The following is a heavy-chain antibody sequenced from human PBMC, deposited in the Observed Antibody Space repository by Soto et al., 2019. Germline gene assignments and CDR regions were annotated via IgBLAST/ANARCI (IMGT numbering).Heavy chain of an antibody. J-gene: IGHJ6*02. CDR2: IIPIFGTA. D-gene: IGHD2-21*01. CDR3: ARAPGVILNYYYGMDV. CDR1: GGTFSSYA. V-gene: IGHV1-69*01. Sequence: QVQLVQSGAEVKKPGSSVKVSCKASGGTFSSYAISWVRQAPGQGLEWMGGIIPIFGTANYALKFQGRVTITADESTSTAYMELSSLRSEDTAVYYCARAPGVILNYYYGMDVWGQGTTVTVSS.